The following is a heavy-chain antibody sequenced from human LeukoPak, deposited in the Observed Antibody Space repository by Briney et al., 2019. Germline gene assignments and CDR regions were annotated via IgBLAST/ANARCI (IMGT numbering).Heavy chain of an antibody. V-gene: IGHV3-21*01. CDR3: ARLHQTPSREYYFDY. D-gene: IGHD4-4*01. CDR1: GFTFSSYS. CDR2: ISSSSSYI. J-gene: IGHJ4*02. Sequence: PGGSLRLSCAASGFTFSSYSMNWVRPAPGKGLEWVSSISSSSSYIYYADSVKGRFTISRDNAKNSLYLQMNSLRAEDTAVYYCARLHQTPSREYYFDYWGQGTLVTVSS.